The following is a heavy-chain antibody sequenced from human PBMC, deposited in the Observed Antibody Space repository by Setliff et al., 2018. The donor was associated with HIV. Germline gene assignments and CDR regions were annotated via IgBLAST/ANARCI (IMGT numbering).Heavy chain of an antibody. Sequence: PGGSLRLSCAASGFSFSNYWMNWVRQVPGKGLEWVSAISNSSPGNTYYADAVRGRFTISRDNSKNTLFLQMNSLRAEDTAVYYCGTYYYGSGKIDYWGQGTLVTVSS. CDR3: GTYYYGSGKIDY. V-gene: IGHV3-23*01. J-gene: IGHJ4*02. CDR2: ISNSSPGNT. CDR1: GFSFSNYW. D-gene: IGHD3-10*01.